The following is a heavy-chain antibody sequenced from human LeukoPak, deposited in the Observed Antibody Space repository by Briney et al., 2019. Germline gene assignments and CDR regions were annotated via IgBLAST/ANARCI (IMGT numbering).Heavy chain of an antibody. CDR1: GFTFSSYA. D-gene: IGHD6-19*01. CDR3: AREGRIAVAGTMLYYFDY. V-gene: IGHV3-23*01. Sequence: GGSLRLSCAASGFTFSSYAMSWVRQAPGKGLEWVSAISGSGGSTYYADSVKGRFTISRDNSKNTLYLQMNSLRAEDTAVYYCAREGRIAVAGTMLYYFDYWGQGTLVTVSS. CDR2: ISGSGGST. J-gene: IGHJ4*02.